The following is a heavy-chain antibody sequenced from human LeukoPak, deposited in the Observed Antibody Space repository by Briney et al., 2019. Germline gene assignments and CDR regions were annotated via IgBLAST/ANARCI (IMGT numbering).Heavy chain of an antibody. J-gene: IGHJ4*02. D-gene: IGHD1-26*01. V-gene: IGHV4-59*12. CDR3: ARWDDGLDY. CDR1: GGSISSYY. Sequence: TSETLSLTCTVSGGSISSYYWSWIRQPPGKGLEWIGYVYYSGSTNYNPSLKSRVTISVDTSKNQFSLKLSSVTAADTAVYYCARWDDGLDYWGQGTLVTVSS. CDR2: VYYSGST.